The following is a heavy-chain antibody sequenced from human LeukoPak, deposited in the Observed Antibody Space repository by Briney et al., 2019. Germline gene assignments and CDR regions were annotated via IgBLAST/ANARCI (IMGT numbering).Heavy chain of an antibody. CDR1: GNXFAVYY. D-gene: IGHD2-15*01. CDR3: ARRYCSGVSCYPDY. Sequence: ASVKVSCRASGNXFAVYYMHWVRQAPGQGLEWMGWINPSGGVTKYAQKFQGRVTMTRDTSISTAYMELSRLTSDDTAVYFCARRYCSGVSCYPDYWGQGTLVTVSS. CDR2: INPSGGVT. J-gene: IGHJ4*02. V-gene: IGHV1-2*02.